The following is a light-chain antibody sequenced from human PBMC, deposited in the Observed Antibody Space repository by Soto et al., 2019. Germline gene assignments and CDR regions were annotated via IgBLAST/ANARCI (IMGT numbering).Light chain of an antibody. CDR3: SSYAGSTYV. J-gene: IGLJ1*01. V-gene: IGLV2-8*01. Sequence: SVLTKPPSAYGSPGQSVTISCNGTSSDVGGYNYVSWYQQHPGKAPKLMIYEVSKRPSGVPDRFSGSKSGNTASLTVSGLQAEDEADYYCSSYAGSTYVFGTGTKVTVL. CDR1: SSDVGGYNY. CDR2: EVS.